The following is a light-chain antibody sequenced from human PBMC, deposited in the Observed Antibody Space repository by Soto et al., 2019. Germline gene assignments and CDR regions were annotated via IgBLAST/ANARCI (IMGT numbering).Light chain of an antibody. J-gene: IGKJ1*01. CDR2: GAS. Sequence: EIVLTQSPATLSLSPVERDSLXGKASQSVSTSYFAWYQQKPGQAPRLLIYGASSRATGIPDRFSGSGSGTDFTLTISRLEPEDFAVYYCQQYTGSLWTFGQGTKVDIK. V-gene: IGKV3-20*01. CDR1: QSVSTSY. CDR3: QQYTGSLWT.